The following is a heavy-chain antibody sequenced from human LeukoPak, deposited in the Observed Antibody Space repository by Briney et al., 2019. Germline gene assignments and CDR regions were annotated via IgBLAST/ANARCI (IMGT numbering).Heavy chain of an antibody. D-gene: IGHD3-3*01. J-gene: IGHJ4*02. CDR2: INPSGGST. V-gene: IGHV1-46*01. Sequence: ASVKVSCKASGYTFTSYYMHWVRQAPGQGLEWMGIINPSGGSTSYAQKFQGRVTTTRDTSTSTVYMELSSLRSEDTAVYYCARDRGYDFWSGYYHFDYWGQGTLVTVSS. CDR3: ARDRGYDFWSGYYHFDY. CDR1: GYTFTSYY.